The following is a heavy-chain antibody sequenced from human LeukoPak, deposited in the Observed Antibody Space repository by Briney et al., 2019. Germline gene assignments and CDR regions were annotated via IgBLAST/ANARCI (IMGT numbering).Heavy chain of an antibody. CDR1: GFTFSSYG. V-gene: IGHV3-23*01. D-gene: IGHD3-22*01. Sequence: PGGSLRLSCAASGFTFSSYGMSWVRQAPGKGLEWVSAISGSGGSTYYADSVKGRFTISRDNSKNTLYLQMNSLRAEDTAVYYCAKDPHYYDSSGYYYGRRWFDPWGQGTLVTVSS. CDR2: ISGSGGST. CDR3: AKDPHYYDSSGYYYGRRWFDP. J-gene: IGHJ5*02.